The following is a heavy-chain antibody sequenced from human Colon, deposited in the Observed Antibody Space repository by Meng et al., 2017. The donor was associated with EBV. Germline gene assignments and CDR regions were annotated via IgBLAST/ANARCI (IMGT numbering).Heavy chain of an antibody. D-gene: IGHD3-16*01. CDR2: IIPLLGTT. CDR3: ARGESFGDFDY. J-gene: IGHJ4*02. Sequence: QVQLVQSGAEVKKPGSSVKVSCKASGGIFSSYTLSWVRQAPGQGLEWMGGIIPLLGTTRSTQKFQGRVTITADDSTGTAYMEVSSLRSEDTAVYYCARGESFGDFDYWGPGTLVTVVS. CDR1: GGIFSSYT. V-gene: IGHV1-69*01.